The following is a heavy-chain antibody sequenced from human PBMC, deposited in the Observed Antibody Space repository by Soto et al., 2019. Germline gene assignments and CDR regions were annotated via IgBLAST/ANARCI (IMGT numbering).Heavy chain of an antibody. CDR3: ARRWGTTFDY. CDR2: IHYSGST. Sequence: SETLSLTCAVSGGSVSSTQWWTWVRQAPGKGLEWIGYIHYSGSTNYNPSLKSRVTISVDTSKNQFSLKLSSVTAADTAVYYCARRWGTTFDYWGQGTLVTVS. J-gene: IGHJ4*02. V-gene: IGHV4-4*02. D-gene: IGHD3-16*01. CDR1: GGSVSSTQW.